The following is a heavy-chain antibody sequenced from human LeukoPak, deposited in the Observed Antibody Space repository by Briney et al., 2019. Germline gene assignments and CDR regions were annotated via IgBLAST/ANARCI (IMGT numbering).Heavy chain of an antibody. V-gene: IGHV4-59*01. CDR2: IYYSGST. D-gene: IGHD6-19*01. J-gene: IGHJ2*01. Sequence: SETLSLTCTVSGGSISSYYWSWIRQPPGKGLEWIGYIYYSGSTNYNPSLKSRVTISVDTSKNQFSLKLSSVTAADTAVYYCARGPIAVAGMTSLGYFDLWGRGTLVTVSS. CDR3: ARGPIAVAGMTSLGYFDL. CDR1: GGSISSYY.